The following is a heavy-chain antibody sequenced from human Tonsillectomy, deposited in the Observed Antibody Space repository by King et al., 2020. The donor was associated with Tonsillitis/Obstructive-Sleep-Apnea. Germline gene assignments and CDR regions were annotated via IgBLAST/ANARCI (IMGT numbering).Heavy chain of an antibody. CDR2: ISSSGSTI. D-gene: IGHD7-27*01. CDR3: ARDPPANWGVHYWYFDL. Sequence: VQLVESGGGLVQPGGSLRLSCAASGFTFSSYEMNWVRQAPGKGLEWVSYISSSGSTIYYADSVKGRFTISRDNAKNSLYLQMNSLRAEDTAVYYCARDPPANWGVHYWYFDLWGRGTLVTVSS. V-gene: IGHV3-48*03. J-gene: IGHJ2*01. CDR1: GFTFSSYE.